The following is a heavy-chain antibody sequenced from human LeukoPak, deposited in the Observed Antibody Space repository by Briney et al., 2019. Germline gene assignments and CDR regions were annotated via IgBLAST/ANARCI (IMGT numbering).Heavy chain of an antibody. V-gene: IGHV3-7*01. CDR1: GFTFSSYW. CDR2: IKQDGSEK. Sequence: GGSLRLSCAASGFTFSSYWMSWVRQAPGKGLEWVANIKQDGSEKYYVDSVKGRFTISRDNAKNSLYLQMNSLRAEDTAVYYCARQNYDILTGCYNHYMDVWGKGTTVTVSS. D-gene: IGHD3-9*01. J-gene: IGHJ6*03. CDR3: ARQNYDILTGCYNHYMDV.